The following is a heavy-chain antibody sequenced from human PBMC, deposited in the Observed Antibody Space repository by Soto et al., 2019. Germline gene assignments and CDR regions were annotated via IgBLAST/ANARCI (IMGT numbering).Heavy chain of an antibody. CDR1: GYAFTSYG. V-gene: IGHV1-18*04. J-gene: IGHJ4*02. CDR2: ISDYNGNT. Sequence: DSGKVCCKSSGYAFTSYGISLVRQAPGQGLEWMGWISDYNGNTNYAQKLQGRVTMTTDTSTSTAYMELRSLRSDDTAVYYCARDWSRTKLDYWGQGTLVTVSS. CDR3: ARDWSRTKLDY.